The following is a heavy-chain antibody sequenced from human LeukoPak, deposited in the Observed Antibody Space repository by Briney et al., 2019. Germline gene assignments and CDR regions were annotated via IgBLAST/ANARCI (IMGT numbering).Heavy chain of an antibody. CDR2: IYPGDSDT. V-gene: IGHV5-51*01. CDR1: GYSFTSYW. CDR3: ARRGHSGGLDY. D-gene: IGHD3-10*01. J-gene: IGHJ4*02. Sequence: GVPLTISYSGSGYSFTSYWIGWVRQMPGKGLVWMGIIYPGDSDTRYSPSFQGQVTISADKSISTAYLQWSSLKASDTAMYYCARRGHSGGLDYWGQGTLVTVSS.